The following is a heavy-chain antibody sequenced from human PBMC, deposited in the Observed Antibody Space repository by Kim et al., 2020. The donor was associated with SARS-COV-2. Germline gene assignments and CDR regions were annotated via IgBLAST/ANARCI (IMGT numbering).Heavy chain of an antibody. V-gene: IGHV4-59*01. CDR2: IYYSGST. Sequence: SETLSLTCTVSGGSISSYYWSWIRQPPGKGLEWIGYIYYSGSTNYNPSLKSRVTISVDTSKNQFSLKLSSVTAADTAVYYCARRSSYDFWSGYYTGWSWFDPWGQGTLVTVSS. J-gene: IGHJ5*02. CDR3: ARRSSYDFWSGYYTGWSWFDP. CDR1: GGSISSYY. D-gene: IGHD3-3*01.